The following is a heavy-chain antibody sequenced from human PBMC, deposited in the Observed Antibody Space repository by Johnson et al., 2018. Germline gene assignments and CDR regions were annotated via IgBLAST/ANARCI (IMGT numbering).Heavy chain of an antibody. Sequence: VQLVESGGGLVQPGGSLRLSCAASGFTFSRYAMNWVRQAPGKGLEWVSSISGSGGSTYYTDSVKGRFTISRDNSTHTLYLQMNSLRAEDTAVYYCAKVSWRDMIDPNDAFDIWGQGTMVTVSS. V-gene: IGHV3-23*04. D-gene: IGHD3-22*01. CDR3: AKVSWRDMIDPNDAFDI. CDR1: GFTFSRYA. CDR2: ISGSGGST. J-gene: IGHJ3*02.